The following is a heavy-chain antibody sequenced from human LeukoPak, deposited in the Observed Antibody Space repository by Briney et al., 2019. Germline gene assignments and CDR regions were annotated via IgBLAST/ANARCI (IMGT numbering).Heavy chain of an antibody. D-gene: IGHD2-21*02. Sequence: PSETLSLTCTVSGGSISSSTYYWGWIRQPPGKGLEWIGSIYYSGSTAYNPSLRSRVTISVDTSKNQFSLKLSSVTAADTAVYYCARVVGSAYCGGDCYPDYWSQGSLVTVSS. J-gene: IGHJ4*02. CDR2: IYYSGST. CDR1: GGSISSSTYY. CDR3: ARVVGSAYCGGDCYPDY. V-gene: IGHV4-39*07.